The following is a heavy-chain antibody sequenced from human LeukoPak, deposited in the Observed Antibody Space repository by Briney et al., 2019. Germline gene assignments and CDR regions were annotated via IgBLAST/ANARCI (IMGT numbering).Heavy chain of an antibody. V-gene: IGHV4-30-2*01. Sequence: SQTLSLTCTVSGGSISSGGYYWSWIRQPPGKGLEWIGYIYHSGSTNYNPSLKSRVTISVDKSKNQFSLKLSSVTAADTAVYYCARARGYSSNWFDPWGQGTLVTVSS. CDR2: IYHSGST. D-gene: IGHD5-12*01. CDR1: GGSISSGGYY. CDR3: ARARGYSSNWFDP. J-gene: IGHJ5*02.